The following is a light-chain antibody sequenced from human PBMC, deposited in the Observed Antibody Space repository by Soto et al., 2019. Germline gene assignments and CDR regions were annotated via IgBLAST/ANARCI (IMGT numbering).Light chain of an antibody. CDR1: SSDIGYYNY. CDR2: EVS. Sequence: QSALTQPASVSGSPGQSITISCTGTSSDIGYYNYVSWYQHHPGKAPKLIIYEVSHRPSGVSNRFSGSKSGTTASLTISGLQAEDETDYYCTSYTLHSTLHVFGTGTKLTVL. V-gene: IGLV2-14*01. J-gene: IGLJ1*01. CDR3: TSYTLHSTLHV.